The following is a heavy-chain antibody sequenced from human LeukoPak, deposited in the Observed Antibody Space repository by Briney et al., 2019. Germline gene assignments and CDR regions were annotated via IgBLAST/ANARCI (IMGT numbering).Heavy chain of an antibody. J-gene: IGHJ6*03. V-gene: IGHV1-24*01. CDR2: FDPEDGET. CDR3: SSLVHYYMDV. Sequence: GSVKVSCKVSGYTLTELSMHWVRQAPGKGLEWMGGFDPEDGETIYAQKFQGRVTMTEDTSTDTAYMELSSLRSEDTAVYYCSSLVHYYMDVWGKGTTVTVSS. CDR1: GYTLTELS. D-gene: IGHD2-15*01.